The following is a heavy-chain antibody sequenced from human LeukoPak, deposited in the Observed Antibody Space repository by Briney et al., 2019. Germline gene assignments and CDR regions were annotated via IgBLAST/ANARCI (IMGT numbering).Heavy chain of an antibody. CDR1: GFTFSDYY. CDR2: ISSSGTTL. D-gene: IGHD6-13*01. V-gene: IGHV3-11*01. J-gene: IGHJ4*02. Sequence: PGGSLRLSCAASGFTFSDYYMSWIRQAPGKGLEWVSYISSSGTTLYYADSVKGRFTISRDNAENSLYLQVNSLRAEDTAVYYCARVGSIAAAGTPDYWGQGTLVTVSS. CDR3: ARVGSIAAAGTPDY.